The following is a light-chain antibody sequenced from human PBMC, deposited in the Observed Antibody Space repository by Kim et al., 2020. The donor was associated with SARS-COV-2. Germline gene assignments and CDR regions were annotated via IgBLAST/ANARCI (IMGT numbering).Light chain of an antibody. V-gene: IGKV3-20*01. CDR1: QSVSSSS. Sequence: SPGEKATISCRASQSVSSSSLAWYRQKPGQAPRLLIYGASNWATGIPDRFSGSGSGTEFTLTISRVEPEDFAVYYCQQYGSSPQTFGQGTKVDIK. J-gene: IGKJ1*01. CDR3: QQYGSSPQT. CDR2: GAS.